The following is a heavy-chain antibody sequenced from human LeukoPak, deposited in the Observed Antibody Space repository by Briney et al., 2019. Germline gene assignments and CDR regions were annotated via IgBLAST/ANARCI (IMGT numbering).Heavy chain of an antibody. J-gene: IGHJ4*02. V-gene: IGHV3-7*01. CDR1: GFTFSSYW. CDR3: ARELVVATFDS. D-gene: IGHD5-12*01. CDR2: VKLDGSEK. Sequence: GGSLRLSCAASGFTFSSYWMSWVRQAPGKGLEWVANVKLDGSEKSYVDSVKGRFTISRDNAKSSLFLQMNSLRAEDTAVYYCARELVVATFDSWGQGTLVTVSS.